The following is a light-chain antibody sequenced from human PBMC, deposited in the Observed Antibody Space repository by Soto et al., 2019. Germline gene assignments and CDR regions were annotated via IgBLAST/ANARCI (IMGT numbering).Light chain of an antibody. Sequence: DIQMTQSPSSLSASVRDRVTITCRASQNTRGYLNWYQQKPGKAPKLLIYAASSLQSGIPSRFSGSGSETDFTLTISSLQPEDFATYYCQQSYVTPWTFGQGTKVDIK. J-gene: IGKJ1*01. V-gene: IGKV1-39*01. CDR3: QQSYVTPWT. CDR1: QNTRGY. CDR2: AAS.